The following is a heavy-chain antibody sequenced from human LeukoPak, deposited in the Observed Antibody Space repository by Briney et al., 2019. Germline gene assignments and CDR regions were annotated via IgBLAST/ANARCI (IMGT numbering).Heavy chain of an antibody. V-gene: IGHV1-2*02. Sequence: ASVKVSCKASGYTFTGYYMHWVRQAPGQGLEWMGWINPNSGGTNYAQKFQGRVTMTRDTSISTAYMELSRLRSDDTAVYYCASEPPYSGYDGETDYWGQGTLVTVSS. CDR1: GYTFTGYY. J-gene: IGHJ4*02. CDR2: INPNSGGT. CDR3: ASEPPYSGYDGETDY. D-gene: IGHD5-12*01.